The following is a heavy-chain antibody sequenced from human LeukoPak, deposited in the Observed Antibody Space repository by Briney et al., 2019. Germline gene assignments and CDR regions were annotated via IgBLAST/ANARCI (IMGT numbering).Heavy chain of an antibody. Sequence: PGESLKISCKGSRYSFTSYWIGWVRQMPGKGLEWMGIIYPGDSDTRYSPSFQGQVTISADKSISTAYLQWSSLKASDTAMYYCARFRSRYYDSSGYLGFDYWGQGTLVTVSS. CDR3: ARFRSRYYDSSGYLGFDY. CDR2: IYPGDSDT. V-gene: IGHV5-51*01. CDR1: RYSFTSYW. J-gene: IGHJ4*02. D-gene: IGHD3-22*01.